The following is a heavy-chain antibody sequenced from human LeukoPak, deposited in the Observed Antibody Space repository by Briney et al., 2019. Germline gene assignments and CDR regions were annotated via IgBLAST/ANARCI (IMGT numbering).Heavy chain of an antibody. J-gene: IGHJ4*02. V-gene: IGHV3-64*01. CDR3: ARISATTSHTDY. Sequence: GGSLRLSCAAPGFTFSSYGMHWVRQAPGKGLEYVSAIAGNGGSTYYANSVKGRFTISRDNSKNTLYLQMGSLRTEDMAVYYCARISATTSHTDYWGQGTLVTVSS. CDR2: IAGNGGST. D-gene: IGHD6-25*01. CDR1: GFTFSSYG.